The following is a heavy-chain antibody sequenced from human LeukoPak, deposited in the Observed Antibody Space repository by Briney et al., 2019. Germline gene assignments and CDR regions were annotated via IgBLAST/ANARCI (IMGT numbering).Heavy chain of an antibody. CDR2: IWYDGSNK. J-gene: IGHJ4*02. Sequence: GGSLRLSCGASGFTFSTYGMQWVRQAPGKGLEWVAVIWYDGSNKYYADSVKGRFTVSRDNSKNTLYLQMNSLRAEDTAVYYCARGGMGTFDSWGQGTLVTVSS. CDR1: GFTFSTYG. V-gene: IGHV3-33*01. CDR3: ARGGMGTFDS. D-gene: IGHD5-24*01.